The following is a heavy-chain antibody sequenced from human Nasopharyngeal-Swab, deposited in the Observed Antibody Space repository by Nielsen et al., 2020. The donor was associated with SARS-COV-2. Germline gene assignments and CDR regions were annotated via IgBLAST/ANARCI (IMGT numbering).Heavy chain of an antibody. Sequence: GGSLRLSCAAPGFIFSNYGMHWVRQTPGKGLEWVAVISFDGSSQYYVDPVKGRFTISRDNSKSTLYLQMNSLRDEDTAVYYCAKGWLLGNYMDVWGKGTTVTVTS. V-gene: IGHV3-30*18. CDR2: ISFDGSSQ. CDR3: AKGWLLGNYMDV. CDR1: GFIFSNYG. J-gene: IGHJ6*03. D-gene: IGHD5-12*01.